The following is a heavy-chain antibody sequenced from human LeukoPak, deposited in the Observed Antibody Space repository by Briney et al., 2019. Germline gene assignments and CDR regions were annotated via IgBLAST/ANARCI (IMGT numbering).Heavy chain of an antibody. V-gene: IGHV4-34*01. CDR3: AKDRTYYDSSGYYQRPHFDY. CDR1: GGSFSGYY. CDR2: INHSGST. Sequence: SETLSLTCAVYGGSFSGYYWSWIRQPPGKGLEWIGEINHSGSTNYNPSLKSRVTISLDTSKNQFSLKLSSVTAEDTAVYYCAKDRTYYDSSGYYQRPHFDYWGQGTLVTVSS. D-gene: IGHD3-22*01. J-gene: IGHJ4*02.